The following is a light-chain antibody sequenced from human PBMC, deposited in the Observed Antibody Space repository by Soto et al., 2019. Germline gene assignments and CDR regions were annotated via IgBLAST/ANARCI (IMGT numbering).Light chain of an antibody. CDR3: QSYDSTLSARYV. CDR2: ANS. Sequence: QSVLTQPPSVSGAPVQRVTISCTGSSSNIGANYDVHWYQQRPGTAPKLLIFANSNRPSGVPDRFSGSKSGTSASLVITGLQAEDEGDYYCQSYDSTLSARYVFGTGTKVTVL. J-gene: IGLJ1*01. V-gene: IGLV1-40*01. CDR1: SSNIGANYD.